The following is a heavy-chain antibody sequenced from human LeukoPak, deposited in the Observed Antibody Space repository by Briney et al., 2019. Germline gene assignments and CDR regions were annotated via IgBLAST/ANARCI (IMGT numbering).Heavy chain of an antibody. V-gene: IGHV1-18*01. CDR1: GYTFTSYG. D-gene: IGHD2-21*02. CDR2: ISAYNGNT. Sequence: ASVKVSCKASGYTFTSYGISWVRQAPGQGLEWMGWISAYNGNTNYAQKLQGRVTMTTDTSTSTAYMEPRSLISDDTAVYYCAAVVTATEYYFDYWGQGTLVTVSS. CDR3: AAVVTATEYYFDY. J-gene: IGHJ4*02.